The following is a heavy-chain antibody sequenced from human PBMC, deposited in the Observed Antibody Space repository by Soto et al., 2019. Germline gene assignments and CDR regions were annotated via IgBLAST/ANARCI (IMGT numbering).Heavy chain of an antibody. CDR2: IYYSGST. V-gene: IGHV4-39*01. Sequence: PSETLSLTCTVSGGSISSSSYYWGWIRQPPGKGLEWIGSIYYSGSTYYNPSLKSRVTISVDTSKNQFSLKLSSVTAADTAVYYCARSHSNIRYCRSTSCYFFRFDPWGQGTLVTVSS. CDR3: ARSHSNIRYCRSTSCYFFRFDP. J-gene: IGHJ5*02. CDR1: GGSISSSSYY. D-gene: IGHD2-2*01.